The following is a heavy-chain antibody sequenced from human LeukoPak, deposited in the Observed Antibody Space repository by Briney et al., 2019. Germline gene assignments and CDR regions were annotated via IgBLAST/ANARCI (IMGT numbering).Heavy chain of an antibody. CDR1: GFTFRSYA. D-gene: IGHD3-3*01. CDR2: ISYDGSNK. Sequence: PGGSLRLSCAASGFTFRSYAMHWVRQAPGKGLEWVAVISYDGSNKYYADSVKGRFTISRDNSKNTLYLQMNSLRAEDTAVYYCARDSRQYYDFWSGYYTGADYWGQGTLVTVSS. J-gene: IGHJ4*02. CDR3: ARDSRQYYDFWSGYYTGADY. V-gene: IGHV3-30-3*01.